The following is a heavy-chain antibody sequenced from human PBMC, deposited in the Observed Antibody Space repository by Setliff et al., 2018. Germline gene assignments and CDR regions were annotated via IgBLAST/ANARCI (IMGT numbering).Heavy chain of an antibody. CDR3: ARDSALHSYHYDSSGYLDY. Sequence: PSETLSLTCAVYGGSFSDYYWGWIRQPPWKGLEWIGEIHHSGSTNYNPSLKSRVTISVDTSKNQFSLKLSSVTAADTAVYYCARDSALHSYHYDSSGYLDYWGQGALVTVSS. D-gene: IGHD3-22*01. CDR2: IHHSGST. V-gene: IGHV4-34*01. CDR1: GGSFSDYY. J-gene: IGHJ4*02.